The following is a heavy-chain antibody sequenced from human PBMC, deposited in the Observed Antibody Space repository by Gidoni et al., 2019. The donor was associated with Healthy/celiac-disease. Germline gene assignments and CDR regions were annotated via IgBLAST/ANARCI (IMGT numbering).Heavy chain of an antibody. V-gene: IGHV3-30*03. CDR3: ATPSHVDTAMASYFDY. CDR2: ISYDGSNK. D-gene: IGHD5-18*01. J-gene: IGHJ4*02. Sequence: QVQLAESGGGVVQPGTALRRPGGASGFPFICCGMQWVRQAPGTGLEWVAVISYDGSNKYYADSVKGQFTSSRDNSKNTLYLQMNSLRAEDTAVYYCATPSHVDTAMASYFDYWGQGTLVTVSS. CDR1: GFPFICCG.